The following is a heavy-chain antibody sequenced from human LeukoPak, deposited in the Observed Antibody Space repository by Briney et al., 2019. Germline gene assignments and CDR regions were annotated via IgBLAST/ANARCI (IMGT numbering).Heavy chain of an antibody. D-gene: IGHD1-1*01. CDR1: GFTVSNYA. CDR3: ARRAGSGTTAFDI. V-gene: IGHV3-64*02. Sequence: PGGSLRLSCAASGFTVSNYAMHWVRQAPGKGLEYVSALNSDGISTYYADSVRGRFTISRDNSKNTLFLQMGSLRPEDMAVYYCARRAGSGTTAFDIWGPGTMVTVSS. CDR2: LNSDGIST. J-gene: IGHJ3*02.